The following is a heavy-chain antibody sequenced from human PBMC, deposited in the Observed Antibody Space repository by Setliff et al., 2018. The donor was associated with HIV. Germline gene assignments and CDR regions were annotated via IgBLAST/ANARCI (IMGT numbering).Heavy chain of an antibody. V-gene: IGHV4-4*07. CDR3: ARDPGYTSGSTFHFDY. Sequence: SETLSLTCTVSGGSINSFYWSWIRQPAGKGLEWIGRIYPGGSPKYNPSLKSRVTMSVDTSKNQFSLKLRSVTAAATAVYYCARDPGYTSGSTFHFDYWGQGTLVTVSS. CDR2: IYPGGSP. J-gene: IGHJ4*02. CDR1: GGSINSFY. D-gene: IGHD5-18*01.